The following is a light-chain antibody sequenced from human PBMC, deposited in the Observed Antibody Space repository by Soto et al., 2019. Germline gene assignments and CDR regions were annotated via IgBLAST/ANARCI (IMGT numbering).Light chain of an antibody. CDR1: QSSTY. J-gene: IGKJ4*01. CDR2: SAS. Sequence: EIVLTQSPGTLSLSPGERATLSCRASQSSTYLTWYQQKPGQAPRLLIHSASNRATGIADRFSGSGSGTDFTLTISGLEPEDSAVYCCHQYGRSPLTFGGGTKVEIK. CDR3: HQYGRSPLT. V-gene: IGKV3-20*01.